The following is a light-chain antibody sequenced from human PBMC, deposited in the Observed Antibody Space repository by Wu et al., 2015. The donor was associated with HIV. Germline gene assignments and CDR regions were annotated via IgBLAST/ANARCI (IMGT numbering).Light chain of an antibody. J-gene: IGKJ3*01. V-gene: IGKV1-9*01. CDR2: AAS. Sequence: DIQLTQSPSFLSVSVGDRVTIACRASQGISHFLGWYQQKPGKAPKLLIYAASTLQSGVPSRFSGSGSGTEFTLTISSLQPDDFATYYCQQLNSYPPTFGPGTKVDIK. CDR3: QQLNSYPPT. CDR1: QGISHF.